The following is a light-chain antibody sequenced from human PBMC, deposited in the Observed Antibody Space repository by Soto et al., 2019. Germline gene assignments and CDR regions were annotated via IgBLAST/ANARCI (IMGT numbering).Light chain of an antibody. CDR2: AAS. J-gene: IGKJ1*01. Sequence: DIQVTQAPYLLSASVGERVTITFRASQGISTYLAWYQQKPGKAPKLLIYAASTLQSGVPSRFSGSGSGPDFTLTISSLQPEDFATYYCRQTYSTPWTFGQGTKVDIK. CDR1: QGISTY. V-gene: IGKV1-39*01. CDR3: RQTYSTPWT.